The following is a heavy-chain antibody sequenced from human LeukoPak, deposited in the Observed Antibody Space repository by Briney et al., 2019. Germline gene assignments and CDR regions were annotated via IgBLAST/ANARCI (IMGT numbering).Heavy chain of an antibody. CDR1: GYTFTGYY. V-gene: IGHV1-2*02. CDR2: INPNSGGT. CDR3: ARGGLKAAAGRVFDY. Sequence: ASVKVSCKASGYTFTGYYMHWVRQAPGQALEWIGWINPNSGGTNYAQKFQGRVTITKDTSISTAYMELSRLRSDDTAVYYCARGGLKAAAGRVFDYWGQGTLVTVSS. D-gene: IGHD6-13*01. J-gene: IGHJ4*02.